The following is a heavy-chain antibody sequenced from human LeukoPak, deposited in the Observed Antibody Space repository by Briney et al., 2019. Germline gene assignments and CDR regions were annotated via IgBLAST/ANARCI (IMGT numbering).Heavy chain of an antibody. CDR2: IYPGDSDT. J-gene: IGHJ4*02. Sequence: GESPKISCKGSGYSFTSFWIAWVRQMPGKGLEWMGIIYPGDSDTRYSPSFEGQVTFSADKSISTAYLQWSSLKASDTAMYYCARGRYSGTYLSYFDYWAQGTLVTVSS. CDR1: GYSFTSFW. CDR3: ARGRYSGTYLSYFDY. D-gene: IGHD1-26*01. V-gene: IGHV5-51*01.